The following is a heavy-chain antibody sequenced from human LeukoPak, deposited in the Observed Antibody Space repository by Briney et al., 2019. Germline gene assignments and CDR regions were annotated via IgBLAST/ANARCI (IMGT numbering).Heavy chain of an antibody. D-gene: IGHD6-13*01. J-gene: IGHJ4*02. CDR2: IKSKNDGGTT. CDR1: GFTVSDAW. V-gene: IGHV3-15*01. CDR3: ATYSSSWYVFDY. Sequence: PGGSLRLSCAASGFTVSDAWMSWVRQAPGKGLEWVGRIKSKNDGGTTDYAAPVKGRFTISRDDSKNTLYLQMNSLKAEDTAVYYCATYSSSWYVFDYWGQGTLVTVSS.